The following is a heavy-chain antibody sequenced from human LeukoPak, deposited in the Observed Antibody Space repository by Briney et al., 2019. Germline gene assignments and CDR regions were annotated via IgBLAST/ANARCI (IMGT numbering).Heavy chain of an antibody. D-gene: IGHD2-2*01. Sequence: SETLSLTCAVSGGSFSSYYWSWIRQPPGKGLEWMGEINHSGSTNYNPSLKSRVTISVDTSKNQFSLKLSSVTAADTGVYYARYCSSTSPKQYYYYMDVWGKGTTVTVS. V-gene: IGHV4-34*01. CDR3: RYCSSTSPKQYYYYMDV. CDR2: INHSGST. CDR1: GGSFSSYY. J-gene: IGHJ6*03.